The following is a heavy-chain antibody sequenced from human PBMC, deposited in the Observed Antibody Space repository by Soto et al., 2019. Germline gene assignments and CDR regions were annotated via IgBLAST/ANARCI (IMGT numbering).Heavy chain of an antibody. CDR2: IYYSGST. CDR3: ARVSAMVRLIRAWFDP. CDR1: GGSISSGGYC. V-gene: IGHV4-31*02. J-gene: IGHJ5*02. D-gene: IGHD3-10*01. Sequence: PSETLCLTWTVSGGSISSGGYCWSWISKHPGKGLEWIGYIYYSGSTYYNPSLKSRVTISVDTSKNQFSLKLSSVTAADTAVYYCARVSAMVRLIRAWFDPWGQGTLVTVSS.